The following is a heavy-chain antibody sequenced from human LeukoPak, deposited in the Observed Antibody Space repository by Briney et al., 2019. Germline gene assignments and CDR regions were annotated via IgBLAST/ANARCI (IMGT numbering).Heavy chain of an antibody. CDR2: ISDSGGTT. D-gene: IGHD3-9*01. V-gene: IGHV3-23*01. J-gene: IGHJ6*03. Sequence: GGSLRLSCAASGFTFTTYWMGWVRQAPGKGLEWVSIISDSGGTTYYAGSVKGRFTISRDNSKNTLYLQMNSLRAEDTAVYYCARDANYDILTGYYTKYMDVWGKGTTVTVSS. CDR1: GFTFTTYW. CDR3: ARDANYDILTGYYTKYMDV.